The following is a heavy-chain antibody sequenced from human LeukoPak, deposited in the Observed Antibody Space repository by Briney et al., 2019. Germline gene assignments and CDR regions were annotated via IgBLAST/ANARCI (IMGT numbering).Heavy chain of an antibody. J-gene: IGHJ4*02. Sequence: PGGSLRLSCAASVFTFSNYAMHWVRQAPGKGLEWVAVISYDGSNKYYTDSVKGRFTISRDNSKNTLYLQMNSLRGEDTAVYYCARGGYGSGDYYFDYWGQGTLVTVSS. CDR2: ISYDGSNK. D-gene: IGHD3-10*01. CDR3: ARGGYGSGDYYFDY. CDR1: VFTFSNYA. V-gene: IGHV3-30-3*01.